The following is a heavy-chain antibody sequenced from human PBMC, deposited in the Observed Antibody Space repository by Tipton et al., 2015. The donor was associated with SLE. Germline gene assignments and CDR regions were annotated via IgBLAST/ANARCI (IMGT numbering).Heavy chain of an antibody. CDR2: INPNSGGT. D-gene: IGHD5-18*01. CDR3: ARAQGDTAMVKGAFDI. V-gene: IGHV1-2*02. J-gene: IGHJ3*02. CDR1: GYTFTGYY. Sequence: QLVQSGAEVKKPGASVKVSCKASGYTFTGYYMHWVRQAPGQGLEWMGWINPNSGGTNYAQKFQGRVTMTRDTSISTAYMELSRLRSEDTAVYYCARAQGDTAMVKGAFDIWGQGTMVTVSS.